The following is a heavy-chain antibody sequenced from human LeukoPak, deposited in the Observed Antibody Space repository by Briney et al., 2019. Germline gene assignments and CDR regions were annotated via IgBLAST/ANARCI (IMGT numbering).Heavy chain of an antibody. J-gene: IGHJ2*01. Sequence: SETLSLTCTASGGSISSYYWSWIRQPAGKGLEWIGRIYTSGGTNYNPSLKSRVTISVDTSKNQFSLKLSSVTAAGTAVHYCARDAGLRPYWYFDLWGRGTLVTVSS. V-gene: IGHV4-4*07. CDR3: ARDAGLRPYWYFDL. CDR2: IYTSGGT. D-gene: IGHD5-12*01. CDR1: GGSISSYY.